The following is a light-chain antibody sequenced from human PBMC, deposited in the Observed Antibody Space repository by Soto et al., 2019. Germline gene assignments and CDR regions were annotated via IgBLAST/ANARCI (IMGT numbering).Light chain of an antibody. CDR3: QQYGSSPQT. CDR1: QSLSSSY. J-gene: IGKJ1*01. Sequence: IVLTQSPGTLSLSPGERATLSCRASQSLSSSYLAWYQQKPGQAPRLLIYGASGRATDIPDRFSGSGSGTDFALIISRLEPEDFAVYYYQQYGSSPQTFGQGTKVEIK. CDR2: GAS. V-gene: IGKV3-20*01.